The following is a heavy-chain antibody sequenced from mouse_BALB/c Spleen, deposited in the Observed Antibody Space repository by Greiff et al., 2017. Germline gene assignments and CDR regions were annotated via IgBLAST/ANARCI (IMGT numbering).Heavy chain of an antibody. J-gene: IGHJ4*01. CDR1: GYTFSSYW. CDR3: ARGGNGNYDAMDY. Sequence: QVQLQQSGAELMKPGASVKISCKATGYTFSSYWIEWVKQRPGHGLEWIGEILPGSGSTNYNEKFKGKATFTADTSSNTAYMQLSSLTSEDSAVYYCARGGNGNYDAMDYWGQGTSVTVSS. V-gene: IGHV1-9*01. D-gene: IGHD2-1*01. CDR2: ILPGSGST.